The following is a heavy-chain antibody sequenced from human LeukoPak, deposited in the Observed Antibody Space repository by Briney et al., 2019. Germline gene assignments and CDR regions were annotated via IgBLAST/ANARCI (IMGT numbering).Heavy chain of an antibody. CDR2: IWYDGSNK. CDR3: ARAANPFDWLSYYFDY. Sequence: GGSLRLSCAASGFTFSSYGMHWVRQAPGKGLEWVAVIWYDGSNKYYADSVKGRFTISRDNSKNTLYLQVNSLRAEDTAVYYCARAANPFDWLSYYFDYWGQGTLVTVSS. J-gene: IGHJ4*02. CDR1: GFTFSSYG. V-gene: IGHV3-33*01. D-gene: IGHD3-9*01.